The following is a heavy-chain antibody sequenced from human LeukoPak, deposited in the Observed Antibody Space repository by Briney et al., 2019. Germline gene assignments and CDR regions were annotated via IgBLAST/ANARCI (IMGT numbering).Heavy chain of an antibody. V-gene: IGHV3-74*01. D-gene: IGHD3-3*01. CDR1: GFTFSSYW. Sequence: PGGSLRLSCAASGFTFSSYWMHWVRHAPGKGLVWVSRINSDGSSTSYADSVKGRFTISRDNAKNTLYLQMNSLRAEDTAVYYCARVGYYDFWSGYYPSYFDYWGQGTLVTVSS. CDR2: INSDGSST. CDR3: ARVGYYDFWSGYYPSYFDY. J-gene: IGHJ4*02.